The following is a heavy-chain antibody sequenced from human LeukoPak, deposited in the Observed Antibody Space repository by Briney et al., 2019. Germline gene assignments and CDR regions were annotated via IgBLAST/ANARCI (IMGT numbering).Heavy chain of an antibody. J-gene: IGHJ4*02. CDR1: GFTFSSYA. V-gene: IGHV3-23*01. CDR3: ARGDSSGYYYLDY. Sequence: PGGSLRLSCAASGFTFSSYAMSWVRQAPGKGLEWVSAISGSGGSTYYADSVKGRFTISRDNSKNTLYLQMNSLRAEDTAVYYCARGDSSGYYYLDYLGQGSLVTVSS. D-gene: IGHD3-22*01. CDR2: ISGSGGST.